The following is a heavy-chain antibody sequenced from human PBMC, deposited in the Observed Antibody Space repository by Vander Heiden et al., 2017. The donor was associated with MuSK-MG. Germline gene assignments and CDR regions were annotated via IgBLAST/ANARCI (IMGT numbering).Heavy chain of an antibody. CDR1: GFAFRNDA. D-gene: IGHD6-13*01. CDR3: AKGGSSWYGDY. V-gene: IGHV3-23*04. CDR2: ITDSGGYT. J-gene: IGHJ4*02. Sequence: QLVESGGGLVQPGGSLRLAGSASGFAFRNDAMNWVRQARGKGLEWVSAITDSGGYTYYADSVKGRFTISRDNSKNTLYLQMNSLRAEDTAVYFCAKGGSSWYGDYWGQGTLVTVSS.